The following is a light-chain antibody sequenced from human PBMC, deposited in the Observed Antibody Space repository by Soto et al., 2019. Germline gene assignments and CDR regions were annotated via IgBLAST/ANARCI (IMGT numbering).Light chain of an antibody. Sequence: DIHMTQSPSTLSASVGDRVTITCRASQSLSSRLAWYQQKPGKAPELLIYDASSLKSGVPSRFSGSEPGTEFTLTISSLQPDDFATYYCQQYNNFWTFGQGTKVDIK. V-gene: IGKV1-5*01. CDR2: DAS. J-gene: IGKJ1*01. CDR1: QSLSSR. CDR3: QQYNNFWT.